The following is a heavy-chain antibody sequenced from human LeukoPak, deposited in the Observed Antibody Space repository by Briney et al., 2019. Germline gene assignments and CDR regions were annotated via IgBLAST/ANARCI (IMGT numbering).Heavy chain of an antibody. CDR1: GFTFSSYS. J-gene: IGHJ5*02. Sequence: GGSLRLSCAASGFTFSSYSMNWVRQAPGKGLEWASSISSSSSYIYYADSVKGRFTISRDNAKNSLYLQMNSLRAEDTAVYYCARVAAAGTNWFDPWGQGTLVTVSS. D-gene: IGHD6-13*01. CDR2: ISSSSSYI. CDR3: ARVAAAGTNWFDP. V-gene: IGHV3-21*04.